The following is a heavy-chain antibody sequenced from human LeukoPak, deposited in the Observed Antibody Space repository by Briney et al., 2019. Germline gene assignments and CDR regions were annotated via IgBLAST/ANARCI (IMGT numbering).Heavy chain of an antibody. CDR1: GRPITYYY. CDR3: ARVPISGNPLWYYYYCMDV. Sequence: SETLFLTCTVHGRPITYYYWSSIRQTPEKGLEWIGSIHDSGITYYNPSRRSRVTISVDTSKIQFSLKLSSVTAADTAVYYCARVPISGNPLWYYYYCMDVWGKGTTVTVSS. V-gene: IGHV4-59*01. CDR2: IHDSGIT. J-gene: IGHJ6*03. D-gene: IGHD4-23*01.